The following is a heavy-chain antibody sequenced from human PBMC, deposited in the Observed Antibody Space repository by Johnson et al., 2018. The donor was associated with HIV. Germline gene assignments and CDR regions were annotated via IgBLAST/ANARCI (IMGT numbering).Heavy chain of an antibody. CDR3: AGYSSSWYDAFDS. J-gene: IGHJ3*02. D-gene: IGHD6-13*01. Sequence: EVQLVESGGGLVQPGRSLRLSCAASGFTFDDYAMHWVRQAPGKGLEWVSGISWNSGSIGYADSVKGRFTISRDNAKNSLYLQMNSLRAEDTALYYCAGYSSSWYDAFDSWGQGTMVTVSS. CDR1: GFTFDDYA. V-gene: IGHV3-9*01. CDR2: ISWNSGSI.